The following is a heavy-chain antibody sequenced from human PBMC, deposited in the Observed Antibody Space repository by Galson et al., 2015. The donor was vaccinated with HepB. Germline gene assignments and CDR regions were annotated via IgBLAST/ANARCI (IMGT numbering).Heavy chain of an antibody. Sequence: SVKVSCKASGGTFSSYAISWVRQAPGQGLEWMGWISAYNGNTNYAQKLQGRVTMTTDTSTSTAYMELRSLRSDDTAVYYCASFDYYDSSGYYYGPLDYWGQGTLVTVSS. V-gene: IGHV1-18*01. CDR2: ISAYNGNT. CDR1: GGTFSSYA. CDR3: ASFDYYDSSGYYYGPLDY. J-gene: IGHJ4*02. D-gene: IGHD3-22*01.